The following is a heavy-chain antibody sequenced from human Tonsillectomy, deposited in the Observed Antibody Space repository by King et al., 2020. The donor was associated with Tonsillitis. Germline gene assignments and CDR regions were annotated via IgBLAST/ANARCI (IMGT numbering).Heavy chain of an antibody. V-gene: IGHV1-69*01. Sequence: VQLVQSGAEVKKPGSSVKVSCRASGGSFSSHAISWVRQAPGQGLEWMGGIIPIFGTANYAQKFQGRVTITADESTGTADMELRSLRSEDTAVYYCARVLGARGAFDIWGQGTMVTVSS. D-gene: IGHD1-26*01. CDR2: IIPIFGTA. J-gene: IGHJ3*02. CDR3: ARVLGARGAFDI. CDR1: GGSFSSHA.